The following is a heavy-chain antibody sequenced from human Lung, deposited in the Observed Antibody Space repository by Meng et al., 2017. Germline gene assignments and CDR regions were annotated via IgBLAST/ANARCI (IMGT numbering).Heavy chain of an antibody. CDR1: GGSISRSNNY. V-gene: IGHV4-30-4*01. CDR3: ARGQKGYFDL. Sequence: QLRGSGPGRVKLSQTLSLTGRASGGSISRSNNYWSWIRQPPGKGLEWRGHIYNMGSTYSNPSLKGRFPISVDTSKNQFSLKLSSVTAADTAVYYCARGQKGYFDLWGRGTLVTVSS. CDR2: IYNMGST. J-gene: IGHJ2*01.